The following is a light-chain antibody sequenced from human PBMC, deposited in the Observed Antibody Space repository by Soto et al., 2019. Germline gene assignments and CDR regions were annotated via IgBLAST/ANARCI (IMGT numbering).Light chain of an antibody. V-gene: IGLV2-14*01. CDR1: SSDVGGYNY. Sequence: QSALTQPTSVSGSPGQSITISCTGTSSDVGGYNYVSWYQQHPGKVPKVMIFEVSNRPSGISHRFSGSKSGNTASLTISGLRPEDEADYYCSSYTTLITVVFGGGTKVTVL. J-gene: IGLJ3*02. CDR3: SSYTTLITVV. CDR2: EVS.